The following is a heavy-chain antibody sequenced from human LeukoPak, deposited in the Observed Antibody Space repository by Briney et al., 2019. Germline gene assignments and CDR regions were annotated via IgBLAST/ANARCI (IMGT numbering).Heavy chain of an antibody. CDR2: IYDSGST. V-gene: IGHV4-39*01. CDR1: GGSFSSSSYY. J-gene: IGHJ4*02. Sequence: PSETLSLTCTVSGGSFSSSSYYWGWIRQPPGKGLKWIGSIYDSGSTYYNPSLKSRVTITVDTSKNQFSLKLSSVTAADTAVYYCARQLGYCSSTSCYADKVDYWGQGTLVTVSS. D-gene: IGHD2-2*01. CDR3: ARQLGYCSSTSCYADKVDY.